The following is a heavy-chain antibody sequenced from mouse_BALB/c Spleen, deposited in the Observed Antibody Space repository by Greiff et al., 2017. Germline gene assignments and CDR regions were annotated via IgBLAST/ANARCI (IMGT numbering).Heavy chain of an antibody. D-gene: IGHD1-2*01. CDR3: AFSLLPAWFAY. CDR1: GYTFTSYW. J-gene: IGHJ3*01. CDR2: IYPGDGDT. Sequence: VQLQQSGAELARPGASVKLSCKASGYTFTSYWMQWVKQRPGQGLEWIGAIYPGDGDTRYTQKFKGKATLTADKSSSTAYMQLSSLASEDSAVYYCAFSLLPAWFAYWGQGTLVTVSA. V-gene: IGHV1-87*01.